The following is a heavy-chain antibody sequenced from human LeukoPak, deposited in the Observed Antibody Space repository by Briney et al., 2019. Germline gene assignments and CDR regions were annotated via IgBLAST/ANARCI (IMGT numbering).Heavy chain of an antibody. D-gene: IGHD3-22*01. CDR2: IYYSGST. Sequence: SETLSLTCTVSGGSISSYYWSWIRQPPEKGLEWIGYIYYSGSTNYNPSLKSRVTISVDTSKNQFSLKLSSVTAADTAVYYCARGLDYYYDSSGLADYWGQGTLVTVSS. CDR3: ARGLDYYYDSSGLADY. J-gene: IGHJ4*02. V-gene: IGHV4-59*12. CDR1: GGSISSYY.